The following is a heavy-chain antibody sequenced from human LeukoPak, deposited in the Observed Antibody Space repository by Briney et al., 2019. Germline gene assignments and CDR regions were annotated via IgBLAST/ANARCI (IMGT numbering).Heavy chain of an antibody. CDR2: ISSSSSYI. V-gene: IGHV3-21*01. J-gene: IGHJ6*04. CDR3: ARDTHFSSSPLMDV. CDR1: GFTFSSYW. D-gene: IGHD6-6*01. Sequence: PGGSLRLSCAASGFTFSSYWMNWVRQAPGKGLEWVSSISSSSSYIYYADSVKGRFTISRDNAKNSLYLQMNSLRAEDTAVYYCARDTHFSSSPLMDVWGKGTTVTVSS.